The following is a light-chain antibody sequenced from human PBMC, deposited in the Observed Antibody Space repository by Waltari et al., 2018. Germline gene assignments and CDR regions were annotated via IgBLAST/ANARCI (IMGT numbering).Light chain of an antibody. Sequence: SYVVTQPPSVSLAPGKTATITSGGDDIRRKNVCWYQQRPGQAPVLVVYDNSDRSSGVPERFSGSNSGDTATLTISRVEVGDEADFYCQVWDSTTDHAIFGGGTKLTVL. V-gene: IGLV3-21*03. J-gene: IGLJ2*01. CDR2: DNS. CDR3: QVWDSTTDHAI. CDR1: DIRRKN.